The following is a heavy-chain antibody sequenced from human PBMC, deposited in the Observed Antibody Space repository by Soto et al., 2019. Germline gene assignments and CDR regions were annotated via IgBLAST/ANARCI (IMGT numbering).Heavy chain of an antibody. D-gene: IGHD3-16*01. Sequence: RWSLRLSCAASGFTFSDSWMDWVRQAPGKGPEWVANIKQDGSEKNYVDSVKGRFTISRDNAKNSLYLQMNSLRAEDTAVYYCASLGRHGWGQGTTVTVSS. J-gene: IGHJ6*02. CDR3: ASLGRHG. CDR1: GFTFSDSW. CDR2: IKQDGSEK. V-gene: IGHV3-7*01.